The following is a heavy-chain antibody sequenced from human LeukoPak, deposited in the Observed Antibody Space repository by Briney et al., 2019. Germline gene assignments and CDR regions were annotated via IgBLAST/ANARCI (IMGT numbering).Heavy chain of an antibody. CDR1: GGSVSSSSYY. D-gene: IGHD3-9*01. Sequence: SETQSLTCTVSGGSVSSSSYYWGWIRQPPGKGLEWIGNIYYSGSTYYNPSLKSRVTMSVDTSKNQFSLKLRSVTAADTAVYYCASLDILSGYCLDYWGQGTLVTVSS. V-gene: IGHV4-39*01. J-gene: IGHJ4*02. CDR2: IYYSGST. CDR3: ASLDILSGYCLDY.